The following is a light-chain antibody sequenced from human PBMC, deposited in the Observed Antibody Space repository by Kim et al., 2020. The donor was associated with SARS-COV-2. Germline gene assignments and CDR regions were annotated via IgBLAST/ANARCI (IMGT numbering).Light chain of an antibody. CDR2: NNN. V-gene: IGLV1-44*01. CDR3: AAWDDSLKAVI. CDR1: HSNIGKTT. Sequence: GQRVTIACSGSHSNIGKTTVNWYQHFPGTAPKLFISNNNQRPSGVPDRFSGSKSGTSASLAISGLQSEDEADYYCAAWDDSLKAVIFGGGTQLTVL. J-gene: IGLJ2*01.